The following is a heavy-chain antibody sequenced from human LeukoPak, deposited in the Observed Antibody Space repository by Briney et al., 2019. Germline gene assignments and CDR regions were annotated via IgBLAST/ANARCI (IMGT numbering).Heavy chain of an antibody. Sequence: PGRSLRLSCAASGFTFSSYGMHWVRQAPGKGLEWVAVISYDGSNKYYADSVKGRFTISRDNSKNTLYLQMNSPRAEDTAVYYCAILNAYCSGGSCRGPYYYYGMDVWGQGTTVTVSS. CDR2: ISYDGSNK. CDR1: GFTFSSYG. V-gene: IGHV3-30*03. J-gene: IGHJ6*02. D-gene: IGHD2-15*01. CDR3: AILNAYCSGGSCRGPYYYYGMDV.